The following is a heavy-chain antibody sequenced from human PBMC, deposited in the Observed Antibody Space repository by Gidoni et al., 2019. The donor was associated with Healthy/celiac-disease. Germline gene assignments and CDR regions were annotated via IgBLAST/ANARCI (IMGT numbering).Heavy chain of an antibody. CDR3: ARATRGYYYGSGSQSVLDY. J-gene: IGHJ4*02. V-gene: IGHV4-34*01. CDR1: GGSFSGYY. D-gene: IGHD3-10*01. CDR2: INHSGST. Sequence: QVQLQQCGAGLLKPSETLSLTCAVYGGSFSGYYWSWIRQPPGKGLEWIGEINHSGSTNYNPSLKSRVTISVDTSKNQFSLKLSSVTAADTAVYYCARATRGYYYGSGSQSVLDYWGQGTLVTVSS.